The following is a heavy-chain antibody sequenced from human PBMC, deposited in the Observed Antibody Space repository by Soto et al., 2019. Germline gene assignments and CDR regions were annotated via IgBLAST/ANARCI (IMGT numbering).Heavy chain of an antibody. V-gene: IGHV4-59*08. D-gene: IGHD3-3*01. Sequence: PSETLSLTCTVSGGSISGHYWSWIRQPPGKGLEWVGYIYSSGSTYVRPSLKSRVSMSVDTSKNQVSLKLTSVTAADTAVYYCARTFMGFCFGRTSHNWVKLSRQTPLVTV. CDR2: IYSSGST. J-gene: IGHJ5*02. CDR3: ARTFMGFCFGRTSHNWVKL. CDR1: GGSISGHY.